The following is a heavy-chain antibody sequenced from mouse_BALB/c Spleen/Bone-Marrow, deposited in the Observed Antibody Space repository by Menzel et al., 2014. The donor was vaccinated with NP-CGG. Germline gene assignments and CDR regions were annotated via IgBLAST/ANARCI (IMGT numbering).Heavy chain of an antibody. Sequence: QVQLQQPGPGLVAPSQSLSITCTVSGFSLTSYGVHWVRQPPGKGLEWLVVIWRDGSTTYNSALKSRLSISEDNSKSQVFLKMNSLQTDDTAMYYCARSLRAYAMDYWGQGTSVTVSS. V-gene: IGHV2-6*02. CDR1: GFSLTSYG. CDR3: ARSLRAYAMDY. J-gene: IGHJ4*01. D-gene: IGHD1-2*01. CDR2: IWRDGST.